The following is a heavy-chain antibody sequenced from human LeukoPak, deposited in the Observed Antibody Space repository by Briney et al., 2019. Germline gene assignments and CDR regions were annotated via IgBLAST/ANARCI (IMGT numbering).Heavy chain of an antibody. J-gene: IGHJ4*02. Sequence: SQTLSLTCAISGDSVSSNSAAWNWIRQSPSRGLEWLGRTYFRSEWYYDYTVSVKSRLTINSDTSKNQFSLQLNSVTPEDTAVYYCARGSREFDYWGQGTLVTVSS. D-gene: IGHD1-26*01. CDR2: TYFRSEWYY. CDR3: ARGSREFDY. V-gene: IGHV6-1*01. CDR1: GDSVSSNSAA.